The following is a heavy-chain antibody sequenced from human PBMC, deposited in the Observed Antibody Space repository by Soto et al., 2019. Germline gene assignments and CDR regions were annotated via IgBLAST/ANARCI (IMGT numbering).Heavy chain of an antibody. D-gene: IGHD2-15*01. CDR2: IYWDDDK. Sequence: QITLKESGPPLVKPTQTLTLTCTFSGFSLSTSGVGVAWIRQPPGKALEWLALIYWDDDKRYRPSLESRLTIPKDPSKNQVVLTMTNMDSVDAATYYRAYLPCSGGSCYWFSFSGMDVWGQGATVTSSS. CDR3: AYLPCSGGSCYWFSFSGMDV. J-gene: IGHJ6*02. CDR1: GFSLSTSGVG. V-gene: IGHV2-5*02.